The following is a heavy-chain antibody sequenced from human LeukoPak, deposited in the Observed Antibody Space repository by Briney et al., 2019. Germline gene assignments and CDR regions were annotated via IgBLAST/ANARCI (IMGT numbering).Heavy chain of an antibody. J-gene: IGHJ4*02. V-gene: IGHV3-11*04. CDR2: ISSSGSTT. D-gene: IGHD6-6*01. Sequence: PGGSLRLSCAASGFTFSDYYMSWIRQAPGKGLEWVSYISSSGSTTYYADSVKGRFTISRDNAKNSLYLQVNNLRAEDTAVYYCARGPNSNWSGLDFWGQGTLLTVSS. CDR1: GFTFSDYY. CDR3: ARGPNSNWSGLDF.